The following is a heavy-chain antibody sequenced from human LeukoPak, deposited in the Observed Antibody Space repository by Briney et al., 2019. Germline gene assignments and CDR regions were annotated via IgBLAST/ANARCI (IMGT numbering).Heavy chain of an antibody. V-gene: IGHV3-23*01. D-gene: IGHD1-1*01. CDR3: AKDRTGTLDY. Sequence: GGSLRLYCAASGFTFSSYDMSWVRQATGKGLEWVSAISGSGGSTYYADSVKGRFTISRDNSKNTLYLQMNSLRAEDTAVYYCAKDRTGTLDYWGQGTLVTVSS. J-gene: IGHJ4*02. CDR2: ISGSGGST. CDR1: GFTFSSYD.